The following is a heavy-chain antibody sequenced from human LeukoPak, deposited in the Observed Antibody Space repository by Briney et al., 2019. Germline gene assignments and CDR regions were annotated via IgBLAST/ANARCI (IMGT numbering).Heavy chain of an antibody. J-gene: IGHJ3*02. V-gene: IGHV3-23*01. CDR1: GFTFNNYA. D-gene: IGHD2-15*01. Sequence: GSLRLSCAASGFTFNNYAMGWVRQPPGKGLEWVSGVSGNGGNTYYADSVKGRFTISRDYSKSTLYLQMNSLRAEDTAVYYCATLGYCSGGSCPDAFDIWGKGTMVTVS. CDR2: VSGNGGNT. CDR3: ATLGYCSGGSCPDAFDI.